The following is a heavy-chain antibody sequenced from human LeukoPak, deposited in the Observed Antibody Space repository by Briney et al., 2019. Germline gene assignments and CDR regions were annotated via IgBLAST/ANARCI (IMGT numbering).Heavy chain of an antibody. V-gene: IGHV3-30*18. CDR1: GFTFSSYG. Sequence: GGSLRLSCAASGFTFSSYGMHWVRQAPGKGLEWVAVISFDASNKYYADSVKGRFTISRDNSKNTLYLQMNSLRAEDTAVYYCAKIWGSDHYYYYYYMDVWGKGTTVTVSS. J-gene: IGHJ6*03. CDR3: AKIWGSDHYYYYYYMDV. CDR2: ISFDASNK. D-gene: IGHD7-27*01.